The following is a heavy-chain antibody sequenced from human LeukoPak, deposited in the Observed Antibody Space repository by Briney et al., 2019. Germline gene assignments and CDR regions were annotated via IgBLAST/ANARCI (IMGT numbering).Heavy chain of an antibody. Sequence: PGGSLRLSCAASGFTFSSYAMSWVRQAPGKGLEWVSAISGSGGSTYYADSVKGRFTISRDNSKDTLYLQMNSLRAEDTAVYYCAKEEDENGDYGGDYWGQGTLVTVSS. CDR2: ISGSGGST. D-gene: IGHD4-17*01. CDR1: GFTFSSYA. V-gene: IGHV3-23*01. CDR3: AKEEDENGDYGGDY. J-gene: IGHJ4*02.